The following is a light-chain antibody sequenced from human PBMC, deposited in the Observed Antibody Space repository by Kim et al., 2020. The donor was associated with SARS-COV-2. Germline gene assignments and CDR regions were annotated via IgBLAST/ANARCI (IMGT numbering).Light chain of an antibody. CDR2: YDD. CDR1: SSNIGNNA. CDR3: AAWDDSLNGLV. V-gene: IGLV1-36*01. J-gene: IGLJ2*01. Sequence: QRATISCFGSSSNIGNNAVNWYQQLPGKAPKLLIYYDDLLPSGVSDRFSGSKSGTSASLAISGLQSEDEADYYCAAWDDSLNGLVFGGGTQLTVL.